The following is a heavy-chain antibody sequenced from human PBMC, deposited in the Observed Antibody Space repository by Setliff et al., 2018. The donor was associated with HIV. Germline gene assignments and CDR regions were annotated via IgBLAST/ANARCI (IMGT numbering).Heavy chain of an antibody. CDR3: ARTRDCSSSGFFYHAFDM. CDR1: GGSFSGYY. D-gene: IGHD2-2*01. CDR2: INHSGST. Sequence: SETLSLTCAVYGGSFSGYYWSWIRQPPGKGLEWIGEINHSGSTNYNPSLKSRVTISVDTSKNQFSLKLSSVTAADTAVYYCARTRDCSSSGFFYHAFDMWGQGTMVTVSS. J-gene: IGHJ3*02. V-gene: IGHV4-34*01.